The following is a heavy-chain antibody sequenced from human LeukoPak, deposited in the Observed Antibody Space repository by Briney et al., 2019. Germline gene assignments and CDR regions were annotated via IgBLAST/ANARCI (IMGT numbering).Heavy chain of an antibody. J-gene: IGHJ3*02. CDR3: ANRLAQIWSGPCADALDI. V-gene: IGHV3-23*01. CDR1: GFTFSSYA. CDR2: ISGSGGST. D-gene: IGHD3-3*01. Sequence: GGSLRLSCAASGFTFSSYAMSWVRQAPGKGLEWVSAISGSGGSTYYADSVKGRFTISRDNSKNTLYLQMNSLRAEDTAVYYCANRLAQIWSGPCADALDIWGQGTMVTVSS.